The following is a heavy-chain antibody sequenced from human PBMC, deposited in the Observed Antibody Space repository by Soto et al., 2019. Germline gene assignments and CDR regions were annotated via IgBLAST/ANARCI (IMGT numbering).Heavy chain of an antibody. Sequence: QVQLQESGPGLVKPSQTLSLTCTVSGGSISSGDYYWSWIRQPPGKGLEWIGYIYYSGSTYYNPSLKSRVTISVDTSKNQFSRKLSSVTAADTAVYYCASWRPCYDYVWGSYRRPYYFDYWGQGTLVTVSS. V-gene: IGHV4-30-4*01. CDR1: GGSISSGDYY. D-gene: IGHD3-16*02. J-gene: IGHJ4*02. CDR2: IYYSGST. CDR3: ASWRPCYDYVWGSYRRPYYFDY.